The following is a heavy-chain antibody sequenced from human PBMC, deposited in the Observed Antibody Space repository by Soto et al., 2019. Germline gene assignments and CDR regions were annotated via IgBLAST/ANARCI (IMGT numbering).Heavy chain of an antibody. CDR1: GFTFSSYG. CDR2: ISYDGSNK. CDR3: AKAPYYYGSGPPSR. V-gene: IGHV3-30*18. Sequence: QVQLVESGGGVVQPGRSLRLSCAASGFTFSSYGMHWVRQAPGKGLEWVAVISYDGSNKYYADSVKGRFTISRDNSKNTLYLQMNSLRAEDTAVYYCAKAPYYYGSGPPSRWGQGTLVTVSS. D-gene: IGHD3-10*01. J-gene: IGHJ4*02.